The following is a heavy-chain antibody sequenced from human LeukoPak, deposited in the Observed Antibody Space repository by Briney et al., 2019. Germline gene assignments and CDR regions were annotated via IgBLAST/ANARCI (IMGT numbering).Heavy chain of an antibody. CDR3: ARGPRGITMVRGVKGTIDY. D-gene: IGHD3-10*01. Sequence: GRSLRLSCAASGFTFSSYGMHWVRQAPGKGLEWVAVISYGGSNKYYADSVKGRFTISRDNSKNTLYLQMNSLRAEDTAVYYCARGPRGITMVRGVKGTIDYWGQGTLVTVSS. CDR1: GFTFSSYG. J-gene: IGHJ4*02. V-gene: IGHV3-30*03. CDR2: ISYGGSNK.